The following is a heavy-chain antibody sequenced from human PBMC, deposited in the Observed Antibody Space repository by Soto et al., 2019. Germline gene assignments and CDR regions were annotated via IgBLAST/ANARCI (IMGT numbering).Heavy chain of an antibody. CDR3: ARGRHWFGP. J-gene: IGHJ5*02. V-gene: IGHV4-59*08. Sequence: SETLSLTCTVSGISITSSYWNWFRQSPGKGLEWIGQISDREHSNDTPPPESRVAISTATSKNQVSLPLTAVNAADTAVYFCARGRHWFGPWGQGTLVTVSS. CDR2: ISDREHS. CDR1: GISITSSY.